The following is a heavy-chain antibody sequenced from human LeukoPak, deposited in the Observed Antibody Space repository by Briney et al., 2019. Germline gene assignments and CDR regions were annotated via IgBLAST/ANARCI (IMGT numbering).Heavy chain of an antibody. V-gene: IGHV1-3*01. Sequence: APVKVSCKASGYTFTSYAMHWVRQAPGQRLEWMGWINAGNGNTKYSQKFQGRVTITRDTSASTAYMELSSLRSEDTAVYYCARSRYFDWSPSYYFDYWGQGTLVTVSS. CDR1: GYTFTSYA. CDR3: ARSRYFDWSPSYYFDY. CDR2: INAGNGNT. J-gene: IGHJ4*02. D-gene: IGHD3-9*01.